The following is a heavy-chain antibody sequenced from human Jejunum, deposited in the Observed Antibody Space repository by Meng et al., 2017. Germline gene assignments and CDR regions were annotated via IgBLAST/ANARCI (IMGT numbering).Heavy chain of an antibody. V-gene: IGHV1-2*02. CDR2: INPNSGAT. D-gene: IGHD3-10*01. Sequence: ASVKVSCKASGYTFSDFYIHCVRQAPGQGLEWMGSINPNSGATNYARNFQGRLTMTRDTSISTAYMELNRLTYADTAVYYCARAKLRGLTILDYWGRGTLVTGAS. CDR3: ARAKLRGLTILDY. CDR1: GYTFSDFY. J-gene: IGHJ4*02.